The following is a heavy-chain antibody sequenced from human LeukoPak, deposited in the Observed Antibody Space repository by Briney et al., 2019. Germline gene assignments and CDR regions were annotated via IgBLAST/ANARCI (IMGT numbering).Heavy chain of an antibody. D-gene: IGHD3-10*01. CDR2: IYHSGST. V-gene: IGHV4-4*02. Sequence: SETLSLTCAVSGGSISSSTWWSWVRQPPGKGLEWVGEIYHSGSTNYNPSLKSRVTISVDKSKNQFSLGLSSVTAADTAVYYCARYGGSGTYFFDYWGQGTLVTVSS. CDR1: GGSISSSTW. J-gene: IGHJ4*02. CDR3: ARYGGSGTYFFDY.